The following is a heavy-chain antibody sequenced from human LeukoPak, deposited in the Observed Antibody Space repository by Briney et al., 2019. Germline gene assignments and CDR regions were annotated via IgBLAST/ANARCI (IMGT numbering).Heavy chain of an antibody. CDR3: ARGIMGSSWYYFDY. J-gene: IGHJ4*02. Sequence: GGSLRLSCAASGFTFSSYNMNWVRQAPGKGLEWVSSVTSSSSYTYYADSVKGRFTISRDNSKNSLYLQMNSLRAEDTAAYYCARGIMGSSWYYFDYWGQGTLVTVSS. CDR1: GFTFSSYN. D-gene: IGHD6-13*01. CDR2: VTSSSSYT. V-gene: IGHV3-21*01.